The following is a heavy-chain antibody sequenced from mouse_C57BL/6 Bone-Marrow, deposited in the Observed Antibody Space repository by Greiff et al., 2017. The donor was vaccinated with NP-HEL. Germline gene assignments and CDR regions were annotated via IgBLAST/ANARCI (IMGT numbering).Heavy chain of an antibody. Sequence: QVQLQQPGAELVRPGSSVKLSCKASGYTFTSYWMHWVKQRPIQGLEWIGNIDPSDSETHYNQKFKDKATLTVDKSSSTAYMPLSSLTSEDSAVYYCAREGIYYGSSYWYFDVWGTGTTVTVSS. D-gene: IGHD1-1*01. J-gene: IGHJ1*03. V-gene: IGHV1-52*01. CDR3: AREGIYYGSSYWYFDV. CDR2: IDPSDSET. CDR1: GYTFTSYW.